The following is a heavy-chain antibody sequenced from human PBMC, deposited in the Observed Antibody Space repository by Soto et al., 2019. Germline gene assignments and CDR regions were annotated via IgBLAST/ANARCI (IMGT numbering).Heavy chain of an antibody. Sequence: GESLKISWKGSGYSFTSYWIGWVRQMPGKGLEWMGIIYPGDSHTIYSPSFQGQVTISADKSITTAYLQWSSLKASDTAMYYCARISGYDGSNYFDYWGQGTLVTVSS. CDR2: IYPGDSHT. J-gene: IGHJ4*02. D-gene: IGHD5-12*01. CDR3: ARISGYDGSNYFDY. V-gene: IGHV5-51*01. CDR1: GYSFTSYW.